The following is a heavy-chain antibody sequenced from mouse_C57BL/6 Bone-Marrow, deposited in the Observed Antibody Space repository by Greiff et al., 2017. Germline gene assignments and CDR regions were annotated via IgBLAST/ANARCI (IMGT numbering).Heavy chain of an antibody. CDR2: INPNNGGT. Sequence: EVQLQQSGPELVKPGASVKISCKASGYTFTDYYMNWVKQSHGKSLEWIGDINPNNGGTSYNQKFKGKATLTVDRSSSTAYMELRSLTSEDSAVYYCARSNSKGDMDYWGQGTSVTVSS. V-gene: IGHV1-26*01. CDR3: ARSNSKGDMDY. CDR1: GYTFTDYY. D-gene: IGHD2-5*01. J-gene: IGHJ4*01.